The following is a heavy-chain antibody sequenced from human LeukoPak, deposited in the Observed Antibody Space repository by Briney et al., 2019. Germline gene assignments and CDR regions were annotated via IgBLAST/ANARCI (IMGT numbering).Heavy chain of an antibody. CDR3: ATLLWFGDFDY. CDR1: GYLFTDFF. CDR2: VSPNNGGT. Sequence: ASVKVSCKTSGYLFTDFFIHWVRQAPGQGLEWMGSVSPNNGGTSYAQRFQGRVNMTSDTSTRTAYLQLSGLRFDDTAVYYCATLLWFGDFDYWGQGTPVTVS. V-gene: IGHV1-2*02. D-gene: IGHD3-10*01. J-gene: IGHJ4*02.